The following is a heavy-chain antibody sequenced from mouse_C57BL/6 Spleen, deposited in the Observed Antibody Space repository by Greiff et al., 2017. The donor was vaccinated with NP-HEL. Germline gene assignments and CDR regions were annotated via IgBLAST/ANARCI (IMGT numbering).Heavy chain of an antibody. Sequence: EVQLQQSGPELVKPGASVKIPCKASGYTFTDYHMDWVKQSHGKSLEWIGDINPNNGGTIYNQKFKGKATLTVDKSSSTAYMELRSLTSEDTAVYYGARGRYYGNYGGAMDYWGQGTSVTVSS. CDR3: ARGRYYGNYGGAMDY. D-gene: IGHD2-1*01. J-gene: IGHJ4*01. CDR1: GYTFTDYH. V-gene: IGHV1-18*01. CDR2: INPNNGGT.